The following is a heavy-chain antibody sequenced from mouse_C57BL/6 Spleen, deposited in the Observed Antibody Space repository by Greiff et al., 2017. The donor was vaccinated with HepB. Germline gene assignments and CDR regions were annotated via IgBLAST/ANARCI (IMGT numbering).Heavy chain of an antibody. CDR2: INPSNGGT. J-gene: IGHJ3*01. Sequence: QVQLKQPGTELVKPGASVKLSCKASGYTFTSYWMHWVKQRPGQGLEWIGNINPSNGGTNYNEKFKSKATLTVDKSSSTAYMQLSSLTSEDSAVYYCAREGGYGRGFAYWGQGTLVTVSA. V-gene: IGHV1-53*01. CDR3: AREGGYGRGFAY. D-gene: IGHD2-2*01. CDR1: GYTFTSYW.